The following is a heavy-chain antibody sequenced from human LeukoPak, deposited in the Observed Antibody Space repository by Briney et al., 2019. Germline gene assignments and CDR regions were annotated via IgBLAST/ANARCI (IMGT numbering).Heavy chain of an antibody. D-gene: IGHD4-17*01. CDR2: INQDGTEK. J-gene: IGHJ4*02. CDR3: AKSPRYGAKGYFDY. CDR1: GFTFSSYA. Sequence: LPGGSLRLSCAASGFTFSSYAMSWVRQAPGEGLEWVAKINQDGTEKAYVDSVRGRFTISRDNAKNSLFLQMNSLRAEDTAVYYCAKSPRYGAKGYFDYWGQGTLVTVSS. V-gene: IGHV3-7*03.